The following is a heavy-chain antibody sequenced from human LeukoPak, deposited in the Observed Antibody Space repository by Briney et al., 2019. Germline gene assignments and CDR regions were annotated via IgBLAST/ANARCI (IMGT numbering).Heavy chain of an antibody. CDR3: ARDQRVFGDLHFDY. V-gene: IGHV1-58*01. D-gene: IGHD3-10*02. J-gene: IGHJ4*02. CDR2: IVVGSGNT. Sequence: VASVKVSCKASGFTFTSSAVQWVRQARGQRLEWIGWIVVGSGNTNYAQKFQERVTITRDMSTSTAYMELSSLRSEDTAVYYCARDQRVFGDLHFDYWGQGTLVTVSS. CDR1: GFTFTSSA.